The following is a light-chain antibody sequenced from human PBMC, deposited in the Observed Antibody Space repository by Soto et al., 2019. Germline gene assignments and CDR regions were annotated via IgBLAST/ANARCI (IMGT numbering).Light chain of an antibody. Sequence: LRMTQSPSSLSASTGDRVTITCRASQGISSYLAWYQQKPGKAAKLLIYAASTLQSGVPSRFSGSGSGTDFTITISSLQPEDFATYYCQQLNSYLGTFGPGTKVDIK. CDR1: QGISSY. CDR3: QQLNSYLGT. CDR2: AAS. V-gene: IGKV1-8*01. J-gene: IGKJ3*01.